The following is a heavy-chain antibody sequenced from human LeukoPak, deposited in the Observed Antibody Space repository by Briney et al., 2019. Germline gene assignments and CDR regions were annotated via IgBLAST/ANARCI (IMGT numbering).Heavy chain of an antibody. CDR3: AKERGIVVVPAALDAFDI. CDR1: GFTFSNYA. J-gene: IGHJ3*02. D-gene: IGHD2-2*01. V-gene: IGHV3-23*01. CDR2: ISGSGGST. Sequence: GGSLRPSCAASGFTFSNYAMCWVRQAPGKGLEWVSAISGSGGSTYYADSVKGRFTISRDKSKNTLYLQMNSLRAEDTAVYYCAKERGIVVVPAALDAFDIWGQGTMVTVSS.